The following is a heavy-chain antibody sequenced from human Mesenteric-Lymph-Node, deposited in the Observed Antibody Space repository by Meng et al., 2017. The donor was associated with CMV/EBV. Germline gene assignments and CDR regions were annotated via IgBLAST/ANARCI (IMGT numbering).Heavy chain of an antibody. V-gene: IGHV4-34*01. Sequence: GSVSGYYWSGVRQPPGERLEWIGEINYSGSTSYNPSLKSRVTISLDTSKKQLSLKLSSVTAADTAVYYCARVSYYYGGSGYYYYFDYWGQGTLVTVSS. CDR1: GSVSGYY. CDR3: ARVSYYYGGSGYYYYFDY. J-gene: IGHJ4*02. D-gene: IGHD3-22*01. CDR2: INYSGST.